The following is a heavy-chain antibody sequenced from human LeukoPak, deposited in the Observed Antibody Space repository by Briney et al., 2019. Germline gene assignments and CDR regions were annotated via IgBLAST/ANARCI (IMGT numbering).Heavy chain of an antibody. Sequence: GGSLRLSCAASGFTFSSYSMSWVRQAPGKGLEWVSGISGSGDNTYYADSVKGRFTISRDNSKNTLYLQMNSLRAEDTAVYYCAKDRVRTAVITPIDYWSQGTLVTVSS. V-gene: IGHV3-23*01. CDR3: AKDRVRTAVITPIDY. CDR2: ISGSGDNT. CDR1: GFTFSSYS. J-gene: IGHJ4*02. D-gene: IGHD4-23*01.